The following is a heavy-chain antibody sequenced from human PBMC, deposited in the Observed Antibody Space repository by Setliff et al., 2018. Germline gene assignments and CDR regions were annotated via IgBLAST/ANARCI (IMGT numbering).Heavy chain of an antibody. D-gene: IGHD1-1*01. Sequence: SETLSLTCTVSDVSISDTTYYWGWIRQPPGKGLEWIGSIYYTGSTYYNPSLKSRVTMSVDTSKRQFSLKLGSATAADTAVYYCARDMGQPYYFESWGLGTLVTVSS. CDR2: IYYTGST. J-gene: IGHJ4*02. CDR1: DVSISDTTYY. CDR3: ARDMGQPYYFES. V-gene: IGHV4-39*07.